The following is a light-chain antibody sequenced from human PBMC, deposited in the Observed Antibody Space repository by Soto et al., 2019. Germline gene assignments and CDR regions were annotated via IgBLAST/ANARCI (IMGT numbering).Light chain of an antibody. CDR2: GAS. CDR1: QRGKSS. V-gene: IGKV3-15*01. CDR3: QDYNHWRWT. Sequence: EILMTQSLFTLSVSPGERATLSCRARQRGKSSLAWYQQKPGQAPRLLIYGASTRATGIPDRFSGSGSGTEFTLTICSLQSEDSAVYYCQDYNHWRWTFGQGTNVAIK. J-gene: IGKJ1*01.